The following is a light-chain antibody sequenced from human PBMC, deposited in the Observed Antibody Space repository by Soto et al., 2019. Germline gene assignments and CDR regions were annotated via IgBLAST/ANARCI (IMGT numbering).Light chain of an antibody. J-gene: IGLJ1*01. CDR2: RNG. CDR3: ATWDDRLRAYV. V-gene: IGLV1-47*01. Sequence: QSALTQPPSASGTPGQRVTISCSGSSSNIGTYYVDWYQQLPGTAPKLLIHRNGQRPSGVPDRFSGSKSGTSASLAISGLRSEDDADYYCATWDDRLRAYVIGAGTKFTVL. CDR1: SSNIGTYY.